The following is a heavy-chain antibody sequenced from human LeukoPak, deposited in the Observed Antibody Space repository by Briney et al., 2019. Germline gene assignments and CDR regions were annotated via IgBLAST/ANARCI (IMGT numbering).Heavy chain of an antibody. V-gene: IGHV3-23*01. CDR2: ISGTGGST. CDR1: GFTFSTYV. CDR3: AKDISGSEGDYFDY. J-gene: IGHJ4*02. D-gene: IGHD5-12*01. Sequence: QTGGSLRLSCAASGFTFSTYVMSWVRQAPGKGLEWVSAISGTGGSTYYADSVKGRFTISRDNSKNTLYLQMNSLRAEDTAVYYCAKDISGSEGDYFDYWGQGTLVTVSS.